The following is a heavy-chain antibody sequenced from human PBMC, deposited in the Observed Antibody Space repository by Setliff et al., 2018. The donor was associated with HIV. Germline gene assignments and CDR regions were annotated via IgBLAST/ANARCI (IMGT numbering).Heavy chain of an antibody. CDR2: ISPYTGNT. V-gene: IGHV1-18*01. J-gene: IGHJ5*02. Sequence: ASVKVSCKASGYRFTNYGISWVRQAPGQGPEWMGWISPYTGNTDYAPRLLGRVTMTTDTSTSTAYLELRSLTSDDTAVYYCARARLQGIVTAVGPRDNCLDPWGQGTRVTVSS. CDR3: ARARLQGIVTAVGPRDNCLDP. D-gene: IGHD1-26*01. CDR1: GYRFTNYG.